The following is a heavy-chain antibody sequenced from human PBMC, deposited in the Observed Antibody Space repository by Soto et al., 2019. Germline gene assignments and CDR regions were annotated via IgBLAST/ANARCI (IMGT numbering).Heavy chain of an antibody. J-gene: IGHJ4*02. Sequence: QVQLVESGGGVVQPGRSLRLSCAVSGFIFKNYALNWVRQAPGKGLEGVASITRDGYNKYYADSVKGRFTISRDNSKNTLSLQMTALRVEDSSVYYCTKISGGSSSVGMDYWGPGTLVTVSS. D-gene: IGHD6-6*01. CDR3: TKISGGSSSVGMDY. V-gene: IGHV3-30*04. CDR2: ITRDGYNK. CDR1: GFIFKNYA.